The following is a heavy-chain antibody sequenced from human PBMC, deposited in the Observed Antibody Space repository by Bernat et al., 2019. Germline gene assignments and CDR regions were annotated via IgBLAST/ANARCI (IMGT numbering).Heavy chain of an antibody. V-gene: IGHV3-11*01. Sequence: QVQLVGSGGGLVEPGGSLRLSCAASGFTFSDYYMGWVRQAPGKGLEWVSYISNSGSNIYYADSVRGRFTISRDNAKNSLYLQMNSLRAEDTAVYYCARSRPEYYFDYWGQGTLVTVS. CDR3: ARSRPEYYFDY. CDR2: ISNSGSNI. J-gene: IGHJ4*02. CDR1: GFTFSDYY.